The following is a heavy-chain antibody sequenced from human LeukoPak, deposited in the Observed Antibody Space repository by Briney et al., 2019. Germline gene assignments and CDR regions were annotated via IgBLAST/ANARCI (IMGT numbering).Heavy chain of an antibody. CDR1: GFTFSSYV. Sequence: PGGSLRLSCAGSGFTFSSYVMTWVRQPPGQGLEWVSGISAGGGGHTYYADSVKGRFTISRDNSKNSLYLQMNSLRAEDTAVYYCARDEPNLYSGSLGWGQGTLVTVSS. J-gene: IGHJ4*02. V-gene: IGHV3-23*01. D-gene: IGHD1-26*01. CDR2: ISAGGGGHT. CDR3: ARDEPNLYSGSLG.